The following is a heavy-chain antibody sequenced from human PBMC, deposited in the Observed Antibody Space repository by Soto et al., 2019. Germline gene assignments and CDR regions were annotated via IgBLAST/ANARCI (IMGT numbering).Heavy chain of an antibody. Sequence: EVQLVESGGGLVQPGRSLRLSCAASGFTFDDYAMHWVRQAPGKGLEWVSGISWNSGSIGYADSVKGRFTISRDNAKNSLYLQMNSLRADDTALYYCAKDMVRWEPYYYYYMDVWGKGTTVTVSS. J-gene: IGHJ6*03. V-gene: IGHV3-9*01. CDR2: ISWNSGSI. D-gene: IGHD1-26*01. CDR3: AKDMVRWEPYYYYYMDV. CDR1: GFTFDDYA.